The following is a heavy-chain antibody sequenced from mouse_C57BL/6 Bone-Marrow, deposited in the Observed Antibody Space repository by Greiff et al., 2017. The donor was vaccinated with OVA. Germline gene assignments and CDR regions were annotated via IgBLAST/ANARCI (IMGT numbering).Heavy chain of an antibody. CDR2: IRNKANGYTT. CDR1: GFTFTDYY. CDR3: ARWGYYGSPYYFDY. J-gene: IGHJ2*01. V-gene: IGHV7-3*01. Sequence: EVQVVESGGGLVQPGGSLSLSCAASGFTFTDYYMSWVRQPPGKALEWLGFIRNKANGYTTEYSASVKGRFTISRENSQSILNRQMNARRAEDSATYYCARWGYYGSPYYFDYWGQGTTLTVSS. D-gene: IGHD1-1*01.